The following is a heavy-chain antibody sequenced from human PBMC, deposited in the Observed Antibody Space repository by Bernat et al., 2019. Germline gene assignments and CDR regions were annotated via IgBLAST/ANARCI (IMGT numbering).Heavy chain of an antibody. V-gene: IGHV3-30*19. D-gene: IGHD6-19*01. J-gene: IGHJ4*02. CDR3: ARDPVIAVAGYYFDY. Sequence: QVQLVESGGAVVQLGRSLRLSGAGSGFTFSTYGMHWVRQAPGKGLEWVAVIGKDGSNKYYADSVKGRFTISRDNSKNTLYLQMNSLRAEDTAVYYCARDPVIAVAGYYFDYWGQGTLVTVSS. CDR2: IGKDGSNK. CDR1: GFTFSTYG.